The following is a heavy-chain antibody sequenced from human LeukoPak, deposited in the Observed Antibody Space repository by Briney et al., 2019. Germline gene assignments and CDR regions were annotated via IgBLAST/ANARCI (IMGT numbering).Heavy chain of an antibody. J-gene: IGHJ4*02. CDR2: ISGSGGST. CDR3: AKDNSRIAAAGIADY. Sequence: PGGSLRLSFIASGFTFSSYAMSWVRQAPGKGLEWVSAISGSGGSTYYADSVKGRFTISRDNSKNTLYLQMNSLRAEDTAVYYCAKDNSRIAAAGIADYWGQGTLVTVSS. CDR1: GFTFSSYA. V-gene: IGHV3-23*01. D-gene: IGHD6-13*01.